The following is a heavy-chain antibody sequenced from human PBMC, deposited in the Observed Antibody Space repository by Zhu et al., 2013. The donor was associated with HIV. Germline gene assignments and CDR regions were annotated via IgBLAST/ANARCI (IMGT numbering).Heavy chain of an antibody. V-gene: IGHV1-2*02. CDR3: AREGGGYYDSSGAYTDY. Sequence: QAQLVQSGAEVKKPGASVKVSCKASGYTFTGYYMHWVRQAPGQGLEWMGWINPNSGGTNYAQKFQGRVTMTRDTSISTAYMELSRLRSDDTAVYYCAREGGGYYDSSGAYTDYWGQGTLVTVSS. CDR1: GYTFTGYY. CDR2: INPNSGGT. D-gene: IGHD3-22*01. J-gene: IGHJ4*02.